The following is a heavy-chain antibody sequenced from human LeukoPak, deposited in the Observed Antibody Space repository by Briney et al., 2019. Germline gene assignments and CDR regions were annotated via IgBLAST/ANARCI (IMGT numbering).Heavy chain of an antibody. CDR1: GFTFDDYA. V-gene: IGHV3-9*01. J-gene: IGHJ4*02. CDR2: ISWNSGNI. D-gene: IGHD3-22*01. CDR3: AKDLLSDSSGSNSFDY. Sequence: GRSLRLSCAASGFTFDDYAMHWVRQAPGKGLEWVSGISWNSGNIGYADSVKGRFTISRDNAKNSLYLQMNSLRAEDTALYYCAKDLLSDSSGSNSFDYWGQGTLVTVSS.